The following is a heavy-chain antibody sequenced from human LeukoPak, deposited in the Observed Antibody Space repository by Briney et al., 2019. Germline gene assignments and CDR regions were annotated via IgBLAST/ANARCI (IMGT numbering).Heavy chain of an antibody. CDR1: GFTFSSYG. CDR3: ARVRGNSDGDFDY. J-gene: IGHJ4*02. Sequence: PGGSLRLSCAASGFTFSSYGMHWVRQAPGKGLEWVAFIRYDGSNKYYADSVKGRFTISRDNAKNSLYLQMNSLRAEDTAVYYCARVRGNSDGDFDYWGQGTLVTVSS. CDR2: IRYDGSNK. V-gene: IGHV3-30*02. D-gene: IGHD4-23*01.